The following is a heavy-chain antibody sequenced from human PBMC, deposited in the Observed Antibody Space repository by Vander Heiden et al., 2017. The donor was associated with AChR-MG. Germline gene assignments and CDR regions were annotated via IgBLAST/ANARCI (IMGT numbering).Heavy chain of an antibody. Sequence: QVQLVESGGGVVQPGRSLRLSCAASGFTFSGYGMHWVRQAPGKGLEWVAVISYDGSNKYYADSVKGRFTISRDNSKNTLYLQMNSLRAEDTAVYYCAKGIGSGSYYAYFDYWGQGTLVTVSS. CDR3: AKGIGSGSYYAYFDY. J-gene: IGHJ4*02. CDR1: GFTFSGYG. D-gene: IGHD3-10*01. V-gene: IGHV3-30*18. CDR2: ISYDGSNK.